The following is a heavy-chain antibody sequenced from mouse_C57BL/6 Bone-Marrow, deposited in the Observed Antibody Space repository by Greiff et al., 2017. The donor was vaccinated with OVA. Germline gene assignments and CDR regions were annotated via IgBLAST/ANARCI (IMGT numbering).Heavy chain of an antibody. Sequence: QVQLKQPGAELVKPGASVKMSCKASGYTFTSYWITWVKQRPGQGLEWIGDIYPGSGSTNYNEKFKSKATLTVDTSSSTAYMQLSSLTSEDSAVYYCAFYYGNYDAMDYWGQGTSVTVSS. V-gene: IGHV1-55*01. CDR1: GYTFTSYW. D-gene: IGHD2-1*01. CDR2: IYPGSGST. CDR3: AFYYGNYDAMDY. J-gene: IGHJ4*01.